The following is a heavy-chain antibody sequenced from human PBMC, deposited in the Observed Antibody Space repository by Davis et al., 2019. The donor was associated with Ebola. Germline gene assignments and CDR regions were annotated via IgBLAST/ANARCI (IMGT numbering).Heavy chain of an antibody. CDR3: AHRSSGSYNLDY. CDR1: GFSLSTSGVG. J-gene: IGHJ4*02. CDR2: IYWDDDK. Sequence: SGPTLVKPAQSLMLTCTFSGFSLSTSGVGVGWIRQPPGKALEWLALIYWDDDKRYSPSLKSRLTITKDTSKNQVVLTMTNMDPVDTATYYCAHRSSGSYNLDYWGQGTLVTVSS. V-gene: IGHV2-5*02. D-gene: IGHD1-26*01.